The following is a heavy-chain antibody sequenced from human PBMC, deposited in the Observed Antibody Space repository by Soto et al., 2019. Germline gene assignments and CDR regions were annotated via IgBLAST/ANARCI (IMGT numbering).Heavy chain of an antibody. CDR3: ARDLTTATGAFDY. Sequence: GESLKISCEASGFMLSNFWMTWVRQAPGKALEFVANIKYDGSGTYFLDSVKGRFTISRDNAKNSLYLEMHSLRDEDTAVYFCARDLTTATGAFDYWGQGTLVTVSS. V-gene: IGHV3-7*01. J-gene: IGHJ4*02. CDR1: GFMLSNFW. D-gene: IGHD6-13*01. CDR2: IKYDGSGT.